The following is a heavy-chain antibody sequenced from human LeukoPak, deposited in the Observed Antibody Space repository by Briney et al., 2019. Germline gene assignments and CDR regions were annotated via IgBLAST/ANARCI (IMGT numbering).Heavy chain of an antibody. CDR1: GDSVSSNSVA. CDR3: ARDMDYYASGTYYNSRWFDP. CDR2: TYYRSKWYS. V-gene: IGHV6-1*01. J-gene: IGHJ5*02. D-gene: IGHD3-10*01. Sequence: SQTLSLTCAISGDSVSSNSVAWNWIRQSPSRGLEWLGRTYYRSKWYSDYAVSVKRRITINPDTSKNQFSLQLQSVTPEDTAVYYCARDMDYYASGTYYNSRWFDPWGQGTLVTVSS.